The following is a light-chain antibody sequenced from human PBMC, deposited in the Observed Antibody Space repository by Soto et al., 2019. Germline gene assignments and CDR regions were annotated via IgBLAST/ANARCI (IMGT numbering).Light chain of an antibody. CDR2: GNN. V-gene: IGLV1-44*01. Sequence: QSVLTQPPSASGTPGQRVTISCSGSSSNIGSNTVNWYQQLPGTAPKLLIFGNNQRPSGVPDRFSGSKFGTSASLAISGLQSEAEADYYCAAWDDSLKGWVFGGGTKLTVL. CDR1: SSNIGSNT. CDR3: AAWDDSLKGWV. J-gene: IGLJ3*02.